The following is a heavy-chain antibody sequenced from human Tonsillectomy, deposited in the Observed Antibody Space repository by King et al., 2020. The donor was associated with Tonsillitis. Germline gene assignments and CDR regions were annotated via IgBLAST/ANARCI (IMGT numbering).Heavy chain of an antibody. Sequence: VQLVESGGGLVQPGGSLRLSCAASGFAFSSYPMTWVRQTPGQGLEWVATISGGGHSTFYADSVKGRFTISRDNSENTLYLHVNSLRVEDTAVYYCAKVETTVLTPFQYWGQGTLITVSS. CDR1: GFAFSSYP. CDR2: ISGGGHST. J-gene: IGHJ1*01. CDR3: AKVETTVLTPFQY. D-gene: IGHD4-17*01. V-gene: IGHV3-23*04.